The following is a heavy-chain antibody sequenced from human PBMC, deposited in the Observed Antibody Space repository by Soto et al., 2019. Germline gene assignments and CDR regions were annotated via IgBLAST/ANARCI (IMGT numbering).Heavy chain of an antibody. CDR1: GFTFSNYG. Sequence: QVQLVESGGGVVQPGRSLRLSCAASGFTFSNYGMHWVRQAPGKGLEWVAVISFDGNTKYYGDSVNGRFIVSRDNSKNILYVQMNSLRPEDTAVYYCVKSKDLTGNDFKFDHWGQGTLVTASS. D-gene: IGHD3-9*01. CDR2: ISFDGNTK. V-gene: IGHV3-30*18. J-gene: IGHJ4*02. CDR3: VKSKDLTGNDFKFDH.